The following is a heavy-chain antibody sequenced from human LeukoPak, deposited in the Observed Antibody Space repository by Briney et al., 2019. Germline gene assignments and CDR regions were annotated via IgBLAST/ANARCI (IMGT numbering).Heavy chain of an antibody. Sequence: GGSLRLSCAASGFTFSDYYMSWIRQAPGKGLEWVSYISSSGSTIYYADSVKGRFTISRDNAKNSLYLQMHSLRAEDTAVYYCARRVLRFLEWLDNNWFDPWGQGTLVTVSS. D-gene: IGHD3-3*01. CDR2: ISSSGSTI. V-gene: IGHV3-11*04. CDR1: GFTFSDYY. CDR3: ARRVLRFLEWLDNNWFDP. J-gene: IGHJ5*02.